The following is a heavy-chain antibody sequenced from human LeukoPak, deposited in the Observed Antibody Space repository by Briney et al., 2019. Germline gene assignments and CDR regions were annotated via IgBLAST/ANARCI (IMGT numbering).Heavy chain of an antibody. D-gene: IGHD4-17*01. J-gene: IGHJ6*02. CDR1: GSTFSSYG. CDR2: ISYDGSNK. Sequence: GGSLRLSCAASGSTFSSYGMHRVRQAPGKGLEWVAVISYDGSNKYYADSVKGRFTISRDNSKNTLYLQMNSLRAEDTAVYYCAKTHSYPNYGDLYYYCGMDVWGQGTTVTVSS. CDR3: AKTHSYPNYGDLYYYCGMDV. V-gene: IGHV3-30*18.